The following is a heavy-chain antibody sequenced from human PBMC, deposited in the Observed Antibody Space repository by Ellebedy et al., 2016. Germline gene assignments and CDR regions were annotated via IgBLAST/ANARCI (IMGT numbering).Heavy chain of an antibody. J-gene: IGHJ6*02. Sequence: GGSLRLSXTASGFTFGDYAVNWFRQAPGKGLEWVGFIRSKAYGGTTEYAASVKGRLIISRDDSKRTAYLQMNTLKTEDTAVYYCNRVPDRNGPYFHYGMDVWGRGTTVTVS. CDR2: IRSKAYGGTT. CDR3: NRVPDRNGPYFHYGMDV. D-gene: IGHD2/OR15-2a*01. CDR1: GFTFGDYA. V-gene: IGHV3-49*03.